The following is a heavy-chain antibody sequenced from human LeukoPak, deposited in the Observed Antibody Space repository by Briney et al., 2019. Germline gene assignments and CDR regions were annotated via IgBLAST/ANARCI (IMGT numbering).Heavy chain of an antibody. D-gene: IGHD3-3*01. Sequence: GSLRLSCAASGFTFSSYAMSWIRQPPGKGLEWIGEINHSGSTNYNPSLKSRVTISVDTSKNQFSLKLSSVTAADTAVYYCARNTIFGPTVRWGQGTLVTVSS. CDR3: ARNTIFGPTVR. J-gene: IGHJ4*02. CDR1: GFTFSSYA. CDR2: INHSGST. V-gene: IGHV4-34*01.